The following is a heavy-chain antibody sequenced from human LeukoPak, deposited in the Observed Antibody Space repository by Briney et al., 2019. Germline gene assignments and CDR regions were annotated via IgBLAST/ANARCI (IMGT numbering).Heavy chain of an antibody. CDR1: GDSISSSSDY. CDR3: ARSSSWYTVDY. D-gene: IGHD6-13*01. V-gene: IGHV4-39*01. J-gene: IGHJ4*02. CDR2: IYYSGST. Sequence: PSETLSLTCTVSGDSISSSSDYWGWIRQPPGKGLEWIGNIYYSGSTYYNPSLKSRVTISVDTSRNQFSLKFSSVTAADTAVYYCARSSSWYTVDYWGQGTLVTVSS.